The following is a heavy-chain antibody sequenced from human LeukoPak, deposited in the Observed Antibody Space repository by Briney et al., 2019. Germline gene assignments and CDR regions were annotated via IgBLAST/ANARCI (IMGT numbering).Heavy chain of an antibody. CDR3: ARNQEGFDY. Sequence: ASVKVSCKASGYTFTSNYIHWVRQAPGQGLEWMGMIYPRDGSTSYAQKFQGRVTVTRDTSTSTVHMELSGLRSEDTAVYYCARNQEGFDYWGQGTLVTVSS. CDR2: IYPRDGST. CDR1: GYTFTSNY. V-gene: IGHV1-46*01. J-gene: IGHJ4*02.